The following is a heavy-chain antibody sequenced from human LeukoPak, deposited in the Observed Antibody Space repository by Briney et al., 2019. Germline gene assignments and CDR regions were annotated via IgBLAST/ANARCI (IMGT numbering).Heavy chain of an antibody. J-gene: IGHJ4*02. Sequence: GGSLRLSCAASGFTFSDYYMTWIRQAPGKGLEWVSHISSSGSYTNYADSVKGRFTISRDNAKNSLYLQMHSLRAEDTAVYYCARGDYGSYYFDYWGQGTLVPVSS. CDR1: GFTFSDYY. D-gene: IGHD4-17*01. CDR3: ARGDYGSYYFDY. V-gene: IGHV3-11*05. CDR2: ISSSGSYT.